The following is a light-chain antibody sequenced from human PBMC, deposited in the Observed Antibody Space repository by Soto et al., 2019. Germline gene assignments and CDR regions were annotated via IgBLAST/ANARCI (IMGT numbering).Light chain of an antibody. J-gene: IGLJ2*01. Sequence: QSALTQPASVSGSPGQSITLSCTGTSSDVGGYNYVSWYQQHPGKAPKLMIYDVSNRPSGVSNRFSGSKSGNTASLTISGLQAEDEADYYCSSYTSSRTPYVVFGGGTKLTVL. CDR1: SSDVGGYNY. V-gene: IGLV2-14*01. CDR2: DVS. CDR3: SSYTSSRTPYVV.